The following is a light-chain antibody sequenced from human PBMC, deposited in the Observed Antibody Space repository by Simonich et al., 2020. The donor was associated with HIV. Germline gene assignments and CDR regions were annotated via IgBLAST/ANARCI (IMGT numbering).Light chain of an antibody. CDR3: QQFNSYSYT. CDR1: QTISNW. Sequence: DIQMTQSPSTLSASVGERVTITCRASQTISNWLAWYQQKTGEAPKLLIYKASTLKSGVPSRFSGSGSGTEFTLTISSLQPDDFATYYCQQFNSYSYTLGQGTKLEIK. CDR2: KAS. J-gene: IGKJ2*01. V-gene: IGKV1-5*03.